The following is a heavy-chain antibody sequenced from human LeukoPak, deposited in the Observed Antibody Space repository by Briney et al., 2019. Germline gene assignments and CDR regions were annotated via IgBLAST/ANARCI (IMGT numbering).Heavy chain of an antibody. Sequence: GGSLRLSCAASGFTFSTYSMNWVRQAPGKGLDWVSYISGSSGTIYYADSVKGRFTISRDNAKSSLYLQMNSLRAEDTAVYYCARRSEFVVLYYMDVWGKGTTVTVSS. CDR2: ISGSSGTI. CDR3: ARRSEFVVLYYMDV. J-gene: IGHJ6*03. V-gene: IGHV3-48*01. D-gene: IGHD2-21*01. CDR1: GFTFSTYS.